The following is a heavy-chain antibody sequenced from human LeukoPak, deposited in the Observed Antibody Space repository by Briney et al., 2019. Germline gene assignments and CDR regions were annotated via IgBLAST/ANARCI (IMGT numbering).Heavy chain of an antibody. CDR3: ARVDISVVPAAMLEVYFDY. D-gene: IGHD2-2*01. CDR2: INPNSGGT. J-gene: IGHJ4*02. V-gene: IGHV1-2*02. Sequence: GASVKVSCKASGYTFTGYYMHWVRQAPGQGLEWMGWINPNSGGTNYAQKFQGRVTMTRDTPISTAYMELSRLRSDDTAVYYCARVDISVVPAAMLEVYFDYWGQGTLVTVSS. CDR1: GYTFTGYY.